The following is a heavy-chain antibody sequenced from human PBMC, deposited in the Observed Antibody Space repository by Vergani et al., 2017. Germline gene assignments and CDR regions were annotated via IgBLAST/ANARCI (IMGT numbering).Heavy chain of an antibody. J-gene: IGHJ6*04. D-gene: IGHD3-10*01. CDR2: INHSGST. CDR3: ASEGRGYYGSSTPLRGMDV. V-gene: IGHV4-34*10. CDR1: GGSFSGYY. Sequence: QVQLQESGPGLVKPSETLSLTCAVYGGSFSGYYWSWIRQPPGKGLEWIGEINHSGSTNYNPSLKSRVTISVDTSNNQFSLKLSSVTAADTAVYYCASEGRGYYGSSTPLRGMDVWGEGTTVTVSS.